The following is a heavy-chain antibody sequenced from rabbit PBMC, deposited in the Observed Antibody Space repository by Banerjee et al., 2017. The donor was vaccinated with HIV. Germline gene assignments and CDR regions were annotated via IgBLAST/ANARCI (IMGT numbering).Heavy chain of an antibody. CDR3: ARDLTSVVGWNFCL. CDR2: IYAGGGGGA. CDR1: GFSFSSSYY. Sequence: QEQLEESGGDLVKPGASLTLTCTASGFSFSSSYYMCWVRQAPGKGPEWIACIYAGGGGGAVYASWAKGRFTFSKTSSTTVTLQMTSLTAADTATYFCARDLTSVVGWNFCLWGQGTLVTVS. D-gene: IGHD1-1*01. V-gene: IGHV1S45*01. J-gene: IGHJ4*01.